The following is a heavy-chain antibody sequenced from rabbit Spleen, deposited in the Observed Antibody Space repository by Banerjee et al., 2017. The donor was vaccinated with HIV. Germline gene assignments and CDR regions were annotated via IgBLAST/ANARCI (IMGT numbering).Heavy chain of an antibody. CDR3: ARNPYGVTNL. Sequence: QSLEESGGDLVKPGASLTLTCTASGFSFSSSYYMCWVRQAPGKGLECIACIYAGSSGSTYYASWAKGRFTISKTSSTTVTLQMTSLTAADTATYVCARNPYGVTNLWGPGTLVTVS. J-gene: IGHJ4*01. V-gene: IGHV1S40*01. CDR2: IYAGSSGST. CDR1: GFSFSSSYY. D-gene: IGHD2-1*01.